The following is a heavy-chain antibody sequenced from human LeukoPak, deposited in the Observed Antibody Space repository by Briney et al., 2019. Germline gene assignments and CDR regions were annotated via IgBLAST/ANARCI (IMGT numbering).Heavy chain of an antibody. Sequence: TSETLSLTCAVYGGSFSGYYWSWIRQPPGKGLEWIGEINHSGSTNYNPSLKSRVTISVDTSKNQFSLKLSSVTAADTAVYYCARGLRYYDSSGYSRSYGYWGQGTLVTVSS. CDR3: ARGLRYYDSSGYSRSYGY. J-gene: IGHJ4*02. V-gene: IGHV4-34*01. CDR2: INHSGST. D-gene: IGHD3-22*01. CDR1: GGSFSGYY.